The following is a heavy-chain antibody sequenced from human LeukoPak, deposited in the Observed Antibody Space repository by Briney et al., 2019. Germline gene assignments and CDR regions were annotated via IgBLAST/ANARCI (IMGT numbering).Heavy chain of an antibody. J-gene: IGHJ4*02. CDR3: ARAGYYDISGYYYVDY. CDR2: ISSSSSYI. D-gene: IGHD3-22*01. CDR1: GFTFSSYS. Sequence: GGSLRLSCAASGFTFSSYSMNWVRQAPGKGLEWVSSISSSSSYIYYADSVKGRFTISRDNAKNSLYLQMNSLRAEDTAVYYCARAGYYDISGYYYVDYWGQGTLVTVSS. V-gene: IGHV3-21*01.